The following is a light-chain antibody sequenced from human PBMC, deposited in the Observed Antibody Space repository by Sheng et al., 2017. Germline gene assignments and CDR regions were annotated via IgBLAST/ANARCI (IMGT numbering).Light chain of an antibody. Sequence: SYELSQSPSVSVSPGQTASIHCSGDKVGDRYVHWYQQRPGQSPVVVIYQDTKRPSGIPERFSGSNSGNTATLTISGTQAVDEAEYYCQAWDSTTAVFGGGTRLTVL. CDR1: KVGDRY. J-gene: IGLJ2*01. V-gene: IGLV3-1*01. CDR2: QDT. CDR3: QAWDSTTAV.